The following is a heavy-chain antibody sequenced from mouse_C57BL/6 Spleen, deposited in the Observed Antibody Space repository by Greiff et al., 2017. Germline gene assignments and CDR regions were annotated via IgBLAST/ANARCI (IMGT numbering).Heavy chain of an antibody. J-gene: IGHJ3*01. V-gene: IGHV5-9*01. Sequence: EVKLVESGGGLVKPGGSLKLSCAASGFTFSSYTMSWVRQTPEKRLEWVATISGGGGNTYYPDSVKGRFTISRDNAKNTLYLQMSSLRSEDTALYYCARHTYYDYDGGFAYWGQGTLVTVSA. CDR3: ARHTYYDYDGGFAY. D-gene: IGHD2-4*01. CDR2: ISGGGGNT. CDR1: GFTFSSYT.